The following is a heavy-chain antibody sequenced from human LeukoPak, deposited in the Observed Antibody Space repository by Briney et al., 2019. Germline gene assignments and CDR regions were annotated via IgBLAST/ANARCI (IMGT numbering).Heavy chain of an antibody. Sequence: SETLSLTCTVSGASVSSGSYYWSWIRQPPGKGLEWIGYIYYSGSTNYNPSLKSRVTISVDTSKNQFSLRLSSVTAADTAVYYCARMGIVGATGYYFDYWGQGTLVTVSS. CDR2: IYYSGST. J-gene: IGHJ4*02. D-gene: IGHD1-26*01. CDR3: ARMGIVGATGYYFDY. V-gene: IGHV4-61*01. CDR1: GASVSSGSYY.